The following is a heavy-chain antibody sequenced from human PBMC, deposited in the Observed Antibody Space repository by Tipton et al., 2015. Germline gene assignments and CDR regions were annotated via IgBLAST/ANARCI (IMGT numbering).Heavy chain of an antibody. CDR3: ARQYTAYDH. D-gene: IGHD5-18*01. J-gene: IGHJ4*02. CDR2: IFPGDSDT. CDR1: GYTFTDYW. V-gene: IGHV5-51*01. Sequence: QSGAEVHKPGESLRISCKGSGYTFTDYWLGWVRQMPGKGLEWMGIIFPGDSDTRYSPSFQGQVTISADRSITTAYLQWRSLKASDTALYYCARQYTAYDHWGQGTLVTVSS.